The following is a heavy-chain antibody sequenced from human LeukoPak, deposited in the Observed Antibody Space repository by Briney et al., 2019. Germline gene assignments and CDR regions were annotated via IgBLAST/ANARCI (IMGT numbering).Heavy chain of an antibody. CDR1: GYTFTSYG. CDR2: ISAYNGNT. Sequence: GASVKVSCKASGYTFTSYGISWVRQAPGQGLEWMGWISAYNGNTNYAQKLQGRVTMTTDTSTSTAYMELRSLRSDDTAVYYCARWGRSRTGTGEGYDAFDIWGQGTMVTVSS. V-gene: IGHV1-18*01. D-gene: IGHD1-14*01. CDR3: ARWGRSRTGTGEGYDAFDI. J-gene: IGHJ3*02.